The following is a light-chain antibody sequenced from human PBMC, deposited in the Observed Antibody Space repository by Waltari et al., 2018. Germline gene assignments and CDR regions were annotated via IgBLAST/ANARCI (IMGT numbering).Light chain of an antibody. CDR1: SNDVGGYNY. CDR2: DVS. CDR3: SSYTSSSHVV. Sequence: QSALTQPASVSGSPGQSITIPCTGTSNDVGGYNYVPWYQQHPGKAPKLMIYDVSNRPSGVSNRFSGSKSGNTASLTISGLQAEDEADYYCSSYTSSSHVVFGGGTKLTVL. J-gene: IGLJ2*01. V-gene: IGLV2-14*01.